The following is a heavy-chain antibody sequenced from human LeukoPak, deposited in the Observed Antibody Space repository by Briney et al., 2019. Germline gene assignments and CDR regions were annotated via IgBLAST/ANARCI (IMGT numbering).Heavy chain of an antibody. CDR1: GFTFSSSA. CDR2: IGVGSGNT. J-gene: IGHJ4*02. V-gene: IGHV1-58*01. Sequence: SVKVSCKASGFTFSSSAVQWVRQARGQRFEWIGWIGVGSGNTNYAERFQDRVTITRDMSTSTTYMELSSLRSEDTAVYYCARDRKGATSYFDYWGQGTLVTVSS. D-gene: IGHD1-26*01. CDR3: ARDRKGATSYFDY.